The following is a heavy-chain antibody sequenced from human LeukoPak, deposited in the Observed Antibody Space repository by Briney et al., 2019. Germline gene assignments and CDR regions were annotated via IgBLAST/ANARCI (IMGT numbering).Heavy chain of an antibody. CDR3: ARGIAVAGSFDY. CDR1: GYTFTGYY. J-gene: IGHJ4*02. CDR2: INPNSGGT. D-gene: IGHD6-19*01. V-gene: IGHV1-2*02. Sequence: ASVKVSCKASGYTFTGYYMHWVRQAPGQGLEWMGWINPNSGGTNYAQKFQGRVTMTRDTSISTAYMELSSLRSEDMAVYYCARGIAVAGSFDYWGQGTLVTVSS.